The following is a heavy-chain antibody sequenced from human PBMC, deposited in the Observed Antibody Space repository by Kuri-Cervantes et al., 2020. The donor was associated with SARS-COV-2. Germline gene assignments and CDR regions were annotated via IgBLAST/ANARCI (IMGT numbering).Heavy chain of an antibody. D-gene: IGHD3-10*01. J-gene: IGHJ4*02. CDR2: VNPISSDT. CDR1: GYTFTGYY. V-gene: IGHV1-2*02. CDR3: ARGDPSGSYRGYFDH. Sequence: ASVKVSCKASGYTFTGYYMHWVLQAPGQGLEWMGWVNPISSDTKYARKFEGRVTMASDTSISAASMELSSLRSDETAVYFCARGDPSGSYRGYFDHWGQGTLVTVSS.